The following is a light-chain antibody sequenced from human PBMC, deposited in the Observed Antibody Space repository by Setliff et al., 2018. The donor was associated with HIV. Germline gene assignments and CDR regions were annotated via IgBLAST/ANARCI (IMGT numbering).Light chain of an antibody. V-gene: IGLV2-14*02. CDR2: EVT. CDR3: SSYTSSSTLV. CDR1: SSNVGKYDF. J-gene: IGLJ1*01. Sequence: QSALTQPASVSGSPGQSITISCTGNSSNVGKYDFVSWYRQYQGKVPELTIYEVTKRPSGVSKRFSGFKSGNAAFLTISELHPDDEADYYCSSYTSSSTLVFGTGTKVTVL.